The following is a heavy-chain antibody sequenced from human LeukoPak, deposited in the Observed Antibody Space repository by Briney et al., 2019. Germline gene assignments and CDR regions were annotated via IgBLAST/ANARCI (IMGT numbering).Heavy chain of an antibody. J-gene: IGHJ6*02. CDR2: IYSGGGT. CDR1: GFTVSNTY. V-gene: IGHV3-53*01. CDR3: ARDRSNYLGGYYYGMDV. Sequence: PGGSLRLSCAASGFTVSNTYMSWVRQAPGKGLEWVSLIYSGGGTYSADSVKGRFTISRDISKNTLYLQMNSLRAEDTAVYYCARDRSNYLGGYYYGMDVWGQGTTVTVSS. D-gene: IGHD4-11*01.